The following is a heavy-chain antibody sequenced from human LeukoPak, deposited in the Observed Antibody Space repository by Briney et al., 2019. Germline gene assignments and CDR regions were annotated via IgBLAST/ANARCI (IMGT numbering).Heavy chain of an antibody. D-gene: IGHD5-24*01. J-gene: IGHJ4*02. CDR3: ARDAVRDGYNYY. Sequence: GGSLRLSCAASGFTFSNYWMSWVRQAPGKGLEWVANIKQAGSENSYVDSVKGRFTISRDNAKNSLYLQMNSLRAEDTAVYYCARDAVRDGYNYYWGQGTLVTVSS. CDR2: IKQAGSEN. V-gene: IGHV3-7*01. CDR1: GFTFSNYW.